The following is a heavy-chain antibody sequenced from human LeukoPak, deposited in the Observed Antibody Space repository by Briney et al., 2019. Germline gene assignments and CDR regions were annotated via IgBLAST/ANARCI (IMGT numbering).Heavy chain of an antibody. CDR1: GFTFSSYG. V-gene: IGHV3-30*18. CDR3: AKDGRITMVRGPLGY. CDR2: ISYDGSNK. D-gene: IGHD3-10*01. Sequence: GGSLRLSCAASGFTFSSYGMHWVRQAPGKGLEWVAVISYDGSNKYYADSVKGRFTISRDNSKNTLYLQMNSLRAEDTAVYYCAKDGRITMVRGPLGYWGQGTLVTVSS. J-gene: IGHJ4*02.